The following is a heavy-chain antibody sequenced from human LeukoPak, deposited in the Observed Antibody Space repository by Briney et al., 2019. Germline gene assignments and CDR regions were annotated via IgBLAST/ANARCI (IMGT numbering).Heavy chain of an antibody. CDR3: SKRIQSAMATGY. Sequence: GGSLRLSCAASGFTFSSYAMSWVRQAPGKELEWVSDINGSGGSTYYADSVKGRFTISRDNSKNTLYLQMNSLRAEDTAVYYCSKRIQSAMATGYWGQGTLVTVSS. D-gene: IGHD5-18*01. CDR1: GFTFSSYA. J-gene: IGHJ4*02. CDR2: INGSGGST. V-gene: IGHV3-23*01.